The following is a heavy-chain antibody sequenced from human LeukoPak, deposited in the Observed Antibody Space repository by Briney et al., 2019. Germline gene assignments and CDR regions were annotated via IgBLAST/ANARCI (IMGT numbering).Heavy chain of an antibody. CDR2: INPNSGGT. D-gene: IGHD1-26*01. CDR3: ARGALLSASTFDY. V-gene: IGHV1-2*06. CDR1: GYTFTSYG. Sequence: ASVKVSCKASGYTFTSYGISWVRQAPGQGLEWMGRINPNSGGTNYAQKFQGRVTITRDTSISTAYMELSRLRSDDTAVYYCARGALLSASTFDYWGQGTLVTVSS. J-gene: IGHJ4*02.